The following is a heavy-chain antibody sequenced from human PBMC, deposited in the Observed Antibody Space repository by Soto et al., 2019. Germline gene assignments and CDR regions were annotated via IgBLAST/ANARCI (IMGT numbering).Heavy chain of an antibody. CDR2: ISSSSGSI. CDR3: ARESAALNWFDP. J-gene: IGHJ5*02. V-gene: IGHV3-48*01. Sequence: PGGSLRLSCAAAGFTVDSYSINWVRQAPGKGLEWVSYISSSSGSIFYADSVRGRFTISRDNAKNSVFLHLNSLRVEDTAVYYCARESAALNWFDPWGQGTLVTVSS. CDR1: GFTVDSYS. D-gene: IGHD2-2*01.